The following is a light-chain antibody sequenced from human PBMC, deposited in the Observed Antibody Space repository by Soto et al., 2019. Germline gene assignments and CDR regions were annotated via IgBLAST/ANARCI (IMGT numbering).Light chain of an antibody. CDR1: QSVSSSY. V-gene: IGKV3-20*01. J-gene: IGKJ4*01. Sequence: EIVLTQSPGTLSLPPGERATLPCRASQSVSSSYLAWYQQKPGQAPRLLIYGASSRATGIPDRFSGSGSGTDFTLTISRLEPEDVAVYYCQEYGSSPLTVGGGTKVEIK. CDR3: QEYGSSPLT. CDR2: GAS.